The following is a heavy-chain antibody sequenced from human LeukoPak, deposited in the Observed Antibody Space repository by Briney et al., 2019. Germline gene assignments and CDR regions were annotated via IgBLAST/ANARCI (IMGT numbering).Heavy chain of an antibody. V-gene: IGHV3-7*01. CDR2: IKEDGSEK. J-gene: IGHJ4*02. Sequence: GGSLRLSCAASGFTFSTYWMTWVRQAPGKGLEWVANIKEDGSEKHYVDSVKGRFTISRDNAKNLLYLHMNSLRAEDTAVYYCAKGGGTFDDWGQGTLVTVSS. CDR1: GFTFSTYW. D-gene: IGHD2-15*01. CDR3: AKGGGTFDD.